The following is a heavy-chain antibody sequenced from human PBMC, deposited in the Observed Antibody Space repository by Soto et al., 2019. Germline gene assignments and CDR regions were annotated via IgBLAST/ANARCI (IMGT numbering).Heavy chain of an antibody. Sequence: SETLSLTCAVYGGSFSGYYWSWIRQPPGKGLEWIGEINHSGSTNYNPSLKSRVTISVDTSKNQFSLKLSSVAAADTAAYYCARADDYVWGSYRLSTTFDYWGQGTLVTVSS. CDR1: GGSFSGYY. V-gene: IGHV4-34*01. CDR2: INHSGST. D-gene: IGHD3-16*02. CDR3: ARADDYVWGSYRLSTTFDY. J-gene: IGHJ4*02.